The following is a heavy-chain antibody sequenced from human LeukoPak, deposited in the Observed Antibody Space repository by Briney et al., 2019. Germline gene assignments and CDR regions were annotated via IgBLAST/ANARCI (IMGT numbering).Heavy chain of an antibody. D-gene: IGHD3-10*01. V-gene: IGHV4-34*01. CDR3: ARHEFQGFGPSNYFHQ. J-gene: IGHJ4*02. CDR2: ITHSGGT. Sequence: PSETLSLTCVVSGESFSAYYWTWIRQPPGKGPEWIGEITHSGGTIYNPSLKSRLSISRDTSKNLLSLKLRSVTAADTAVYYCARHEFQGFGPSNYFHQWARGILVTVSS. CDR1: GESFSAYY.